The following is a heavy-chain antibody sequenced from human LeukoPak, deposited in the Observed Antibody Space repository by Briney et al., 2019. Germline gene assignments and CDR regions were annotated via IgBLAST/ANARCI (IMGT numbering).Heavy chain of an antibody. CDR1: GYTLTELS. D-gene: IGHD3-10*01. V-gene: IGHV1-24*01. Sequence: ASVKVSCKVSGYTLTELSMHWVRQAPGKGLEWMGGLDPEDGETINAQKFQGRVTMTRDTSTSTVYMELSSLRSEDTAVYYCARDLVTMVRGVINVGYQYGMDVWGQGTTVTVSS. J-gene: IGHJ6*02. CDR3: ARDLVTMVRGVINVGYQYGMDV. CDR2: LDPEDGET.